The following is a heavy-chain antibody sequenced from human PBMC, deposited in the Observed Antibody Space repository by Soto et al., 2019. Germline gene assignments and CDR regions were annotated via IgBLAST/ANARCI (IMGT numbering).Heavy chain of an antibody. D-gene: IGHD2-2*01. CDR3: ARGYCSSTSCNLHYYYGMDV. V-gene: IGHV3-21*01. J-gene: IGHJ6*02. CDR2: ISSSSYI. Sequence: PGGSLRLSCAASGFTFSSYSMNWVRQAPGKGLEWVSSISSSSYIYYADSVKGRFTISRDNAKNSLYLQMNSLRAEDTAVYYCARGYCSSTSCNLHYYYGMDVWGQGTTVTVSS. CDR1: GFTFSSYS.